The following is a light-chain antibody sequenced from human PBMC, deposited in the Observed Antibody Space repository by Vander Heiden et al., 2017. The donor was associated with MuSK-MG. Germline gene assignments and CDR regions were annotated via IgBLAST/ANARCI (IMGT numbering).Light chain of an antibody. J-gene: IGKJ1*01. CDR2: GAS. Sequence: DIVMTQSPATLSVSPGERASLSCRASQSVRTNVAWYQHNPGQAPRLLIYGASTRATGVPGTFSGSGSGTEFTLTISSLQSEDFAVYYCQQYDNWPRTFGQGTKVEIK. CDR3: QQYDNWPRT. V-gene: IGKV3-15*01. CDR1: QSVRTN.